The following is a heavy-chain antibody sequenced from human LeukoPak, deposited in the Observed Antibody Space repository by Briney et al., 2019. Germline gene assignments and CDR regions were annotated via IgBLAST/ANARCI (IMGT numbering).Heavy chain of an antibody. J-gene: IGHJ5*02. Sequence: GASVKVSCKASGYTFTSYSIHWVRQAPGQGLEWMGGFDPVVGETNYAQKFQGRVTMTVDTSTDTAYMELGSLRSEDTAVYYRATANDMITFGGVIVNVDWFVPWGEGALGTVSS. V-gene: IGHV1-24*01. D-gene: IGHD3-16*02. CDR1: GYTFTSYS. CDR3: ATANDMITFGGVIVNVDWFVP. CDR2: FDPVVGET.